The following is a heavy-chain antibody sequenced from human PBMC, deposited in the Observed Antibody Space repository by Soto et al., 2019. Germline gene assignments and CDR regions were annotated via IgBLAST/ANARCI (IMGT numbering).Heavy chain of an antibody. Sequence: GXSLRLSCAASGFSLSNAWLTWFRHTPGKGLEWVGRIKSITDGGTTDYAAPVKGRFSISRDDSKNTLFLQMNSLKTEDTAVYYCARRRSGFFDYWGQGTLVTVSS. CDR2: IKSITDGGTT. J-gene: IGHJ4*02. CDR1: GFSLSNAW. D-gene: IGHD6-19*01. V-gene: IGHV3-15*01. CDR3: ARRRSGFFDY.